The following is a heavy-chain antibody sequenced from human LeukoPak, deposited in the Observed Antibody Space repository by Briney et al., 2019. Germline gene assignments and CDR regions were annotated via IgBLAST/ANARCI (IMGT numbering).Heavy chain of an antibody. D-gene: IGHD3-22*01. Sequence: SETLSLTCSVSGGSITAYYWSWIRQSAAKGLEWIGRIHMSGSTNYKSSLKSRVAMSMDRSKNLLTLELRSATAADTAVYYCARDESSRDDKNGYQYWGQGIMVTVSS. CDR1: GGSITAYY. J-gene: IGHJ4*02. V-gene: IGHV4-4*07. CDR2: IHMSGST. CDR3: ARDESSRDDKNGYQY.